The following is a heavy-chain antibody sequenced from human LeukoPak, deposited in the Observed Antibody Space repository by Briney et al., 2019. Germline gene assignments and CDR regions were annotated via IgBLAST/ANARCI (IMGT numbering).Heavy chain of an antibody. V-gene: IGHV4-4*02. J-gene: IGHJ5*02. Sequence: SETLSLTCAVSGGSISSSNWWSWARQPPGKGLEWIGEIYHIGSTNYNPSLKSRVTISVDKSKKQFSLKLSSVTAADTAVYYCASGGHRGWFDPWGHGTLVTVSS. CDR1: GGSISSSNW. CDR2: IYHIGST. D-gene: IGHD3-3*01. CDR3: ASGGHRGWFDP.